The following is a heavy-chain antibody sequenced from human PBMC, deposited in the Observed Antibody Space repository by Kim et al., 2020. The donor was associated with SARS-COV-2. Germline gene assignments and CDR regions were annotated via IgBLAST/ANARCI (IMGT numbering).Heavy chain of an antibody. D-gene: IGHD6-19*01. V-gene: IGHV5-51*01. CDR3: ARLRREGSGWYDY. Sequence: YSPPIQGKVTISADKSINTAYLQWSSLKAADTAIYYCARLRREGSGWYDYWGQGTLVTVSS. J-gene: IGHJ4*02.